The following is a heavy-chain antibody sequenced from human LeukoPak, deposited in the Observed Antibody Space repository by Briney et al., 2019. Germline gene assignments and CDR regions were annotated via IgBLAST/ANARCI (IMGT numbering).Heavy chain of an antibody. V-gene: IGHV4-59*01. D-gene: IGHD6-19*01. CDR2: IYYSGST. CDR3: ARGSPIAVAGIDY. Sequence: SETLSLTCTVSGGSISSYYWSWIRQPPGKGLEWIGYIYYSGSTNYNPSLKSRVTISVDTSKNQFSLKLSSVTAADTAVYYCARGSPIAVAGIDYWGQGTLVTVSS. J-gene: IGHJ4*02. CDR1: GGSISSYY.